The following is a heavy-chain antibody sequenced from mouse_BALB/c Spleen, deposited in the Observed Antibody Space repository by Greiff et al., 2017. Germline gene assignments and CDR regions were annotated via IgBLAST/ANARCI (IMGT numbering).Heavy chain of an antibody. V-gene: IGHV2-9*02. D-gene: IGHD2-14*01. Sequence: VKLMESGPGLVAPSQSLSITCTVSGFSLTSYGVHWVRQPPGKGLEWLGVIWAGGSTNYNSALMSRLSISKDNSKSQVFLKMNSLQTDDTAMYYCARDRYDKEAFADWGQGTLVTVSA. CDR2: IWAGGST. J-gene: IGHJ3*01. CDR3: ARDRYDKEAFAD. CDR1: GFSLTSYG.